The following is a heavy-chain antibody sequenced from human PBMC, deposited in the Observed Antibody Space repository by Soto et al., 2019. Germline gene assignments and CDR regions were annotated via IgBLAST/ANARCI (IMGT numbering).Heavy chain of an antibody. Sequence: PGGSLRLSCAASGFTFSSYAMHWVRQAPGKGLEWVAVIAYDGSNKYYADSVKGRFTISRDNSKNTLYLQMNSLRAEDTAVYYCARARIGVGFDSWGQGTLVTVSS. D-gene: IGHD1-26*01. J-gene: IGHJ4*02. CDR1: GFTFSSYA. CDR2: IAYDGSNK. CDR3: ARARIGVGFDS. V-gene: IGHV3-30-3*01.